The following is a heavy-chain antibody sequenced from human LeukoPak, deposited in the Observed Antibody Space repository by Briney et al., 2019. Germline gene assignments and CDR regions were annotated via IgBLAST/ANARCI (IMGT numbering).Heavy chain of an antibody. V-gene: IGHV4-4*07. J-gene: IGHJ4*02. CDR1: GGSISSYY. CDR3: AREYGDQGTRNFDY. D-gene: IGHD4-17*01. CDR2: IYTSWST. Sequence: SETLSLTCTVSGGSISSYYWSWIRQPAGKGLEWIGRIYTSWSTNYSPSLKSRVTMSVDTSKNQFSLKLISVTAADTAVYYCAREYGDQGTRNFDYWGQGSLVTVSS.